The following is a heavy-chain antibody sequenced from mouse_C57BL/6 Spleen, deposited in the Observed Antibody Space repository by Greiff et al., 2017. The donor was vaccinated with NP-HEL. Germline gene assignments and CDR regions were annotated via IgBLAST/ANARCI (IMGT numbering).Heavy chain of an antibody. CDR1: GFNITNTY. Sequence: VQLQQSVAELVRPGASVKFSCTASGFNITNTYMHWVKQRPEQGLEWIGRIDPANGNTKYAPKFQGKATITANTAANTDYLQLRSLTSEDAAIYYCARGDGYYGGAMDYWGQGTSVTVSS. J-gene: IGHJ4*01. CDR2: IDPANGNT. CDR3: ARGDGYYGGAMDY. D-gene: IGHD2-3*01. V-gene: IGHV14-3*01.